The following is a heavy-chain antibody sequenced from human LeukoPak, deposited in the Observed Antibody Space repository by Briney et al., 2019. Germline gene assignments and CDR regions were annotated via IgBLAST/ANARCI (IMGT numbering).Heavy chain of an antibody. Sequence: GSLRLSCAASGFTFSSYSMNWVRQAPGKGLEWVSSISSSSSYIYYADSVKGRFTISRDNAKNSLYLQMNSLRAEDTAVYYCASGSYYFEYFQHWGQGTLVTVSS. CDR2: ISSSSSYI. V-gene: IGHV3-21*01. J-gene: IGHJ1*01. D-gene: IGHD1-26*01. CDR1: GFTFSSYS. CDR3: ASGSYYFEYFQH.